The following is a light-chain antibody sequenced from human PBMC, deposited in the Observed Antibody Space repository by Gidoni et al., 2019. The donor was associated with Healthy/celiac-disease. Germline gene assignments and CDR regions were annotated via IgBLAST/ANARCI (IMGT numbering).Light chain of an antibody. CDR3: MQSLQTPRT. Sequence: DMVMTKSPLSLPVTPGEPASISCRSSQSLLHRNGYNYLDWYLQKPVQSPHLLIYLGSNRASGVPDRFSGSGSGTDFTLNISRVEAEDVGVYYCMQSLQTPRTFGQGTKVEIK. V-gene: IGKV2-28*01. CDR1: QSLLHRNGYNY. CDR2: LGS. J-gene: IGKJ1*01.